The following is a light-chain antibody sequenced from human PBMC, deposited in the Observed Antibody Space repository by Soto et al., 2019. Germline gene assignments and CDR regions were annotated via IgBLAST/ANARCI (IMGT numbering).Light chain of an antibody. Sequence: QSALTQPTSVSGSPGQSLTISCTGNHNDIGTYDYVSWYQQHPGRAPRLLIHGVTTRPSGISGRFSASKSGLTASLTISGLQPEDEADYYCSLYTSENTYVFGTGTKVTVL. J-gene: IGLJ1*01. CDR1: HNDIGTYDY. V-gene: IGLV2-14*03. CDR3: SLYTSENTYV. CDR2: GVT.